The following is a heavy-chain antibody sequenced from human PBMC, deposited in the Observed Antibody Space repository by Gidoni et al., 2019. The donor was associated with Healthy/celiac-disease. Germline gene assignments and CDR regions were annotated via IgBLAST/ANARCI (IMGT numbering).Heavy chain of an antibody. D-gene: IGHD6-19*01. J-gene: IGHJ1*01. Sequence: QVQLVESGGGVVQPGRSLRLSSAASCFTFSSWGMHGIREAPGKGLGWVAVISGDGSNKYYADAEKGRFTISRDNSKNTMYLQMNSLRAEDTAVYYCAKSNSSGGFVEYFQHWGQGTLVTVSS. CDR3: AKSNSSGGFVEYFQH. V-gene: IGHV3-30*18. CDR2: ISGDGSNK. CDR1: CFTFSSWG.